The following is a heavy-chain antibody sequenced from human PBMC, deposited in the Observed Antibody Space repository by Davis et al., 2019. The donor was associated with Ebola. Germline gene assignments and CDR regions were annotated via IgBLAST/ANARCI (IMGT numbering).Heavy chain of an antibody. J-gene: IGHJ5*02. D-gene: IGHD3-10*01. CDR3: ALLDEGSKPVPGEEWFDP. CDR1: GYTFTTYD. Sequence: AASVKVSCKTSGYTFTTYDINWVRQAPGQGLEWMGWINPNTADTGCAQKFQGRVTMTRDTSISTAYMELTGLTSEDTAVYYCALLDEGSKPVPGEEWFDPWGQGTQVTVSS. CDR2: INPNTADT. V-gene: IGHV1-8*02.